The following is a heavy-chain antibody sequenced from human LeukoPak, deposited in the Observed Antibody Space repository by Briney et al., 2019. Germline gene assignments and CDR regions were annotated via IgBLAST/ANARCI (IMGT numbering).Heavy chain of an antibody. J-gene: IGHJ3*02. CDR1: GGSISSYY. V-gene: IGHV4-4*09. D-gene: IGHD5-12*01. CDR2: IYTSGST. Sequence: PSETLSLTCTVSGGSISSYYWSWIRQPPGKGLEWIGYIYTSGSTNYNPSLKSRVTISVDTSKNQFSLKLSSVTAADTAVYYCARLAPLSGHDAFDIWGQETMVTVSS. CDR3: ARLAPLSGHDAFDI.